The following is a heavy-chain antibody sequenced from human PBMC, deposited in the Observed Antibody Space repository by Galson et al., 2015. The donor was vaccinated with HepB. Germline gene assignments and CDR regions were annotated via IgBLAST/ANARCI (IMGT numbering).Heavy chain of an antibody. J-gene: IGHJ6*02. CDR2: IDSVSVNK. Sequence: SLRLSCAASGFAFHTYNMNWVRLAPGKGLEWVSYIDSVSVNKYYSDSVQGRFTISRDNAKNSLYLQMNGLRAEDTAIYFCARRGCSYGAQSNYFYFGLDVWGQGTTVTVSS. CDR1: GFAFHTYN. D-gene: IGHD5-18*01. CDR3: ARRGCSYGAQSNYFYFGLDV. V-gene: IGHV3-48*01.